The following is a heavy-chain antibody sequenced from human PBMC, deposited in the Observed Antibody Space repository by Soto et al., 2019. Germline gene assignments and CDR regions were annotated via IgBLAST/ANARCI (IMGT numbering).Heavy chain of an antibody. J-gene: IGHJ6*02. D-gene: IGHD3-10*01. CDR3: ARDRGTVYGMDV. Sequence: GGSLRLSCAASGFTVSSNYMSWVRQAPGKGLEWVSVIYSGGSTYYADSVKGRFTISRDNSKNTLYLQMNSLRAEDTAVYYCARDRGTVYGMDVWGQGTTVTVSS. CDR1: GFTVSSNY. CDR2: IYSGGST. V-gene: IGHV3-66*01.